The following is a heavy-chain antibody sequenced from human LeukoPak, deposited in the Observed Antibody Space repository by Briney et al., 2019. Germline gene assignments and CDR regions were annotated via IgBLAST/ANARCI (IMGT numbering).Heavy chain of an antibody. V-gene: IGHV3-7*01. CDR2: IKQDGSEE. D-gene: IGHD2-15*01. CDR1: GGSISSSSYY. J-gene: IGHJ4*02. Sequence: ETLSLTCTVSGGSISSSSYYWGWVRQAPGMGLEWVAHIKQDGSEEYYVDSVKGRFTISRDNAKNSIYLQMNSPRAEDTAVYFCARLVCTAGSCFGYLVFDNWGQGTLVTVSS. CDR3: ARLVCTAGSCFGYLVFDN.